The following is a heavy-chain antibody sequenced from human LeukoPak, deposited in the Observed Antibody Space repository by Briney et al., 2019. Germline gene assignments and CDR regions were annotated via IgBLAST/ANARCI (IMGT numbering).Heavy chain of an antibody. CDR2: IYYSGST. CDR1: GGSIGSTTYY. J-gene: IGHJ3*02. CDR3: ARHKQSGTYYDAFDI. Sequence: PSETLSLTCTVSGGSIGSTTYYWGWIRQPQGKELECIGSIYYSGSTYYNPSLKSRVTISLDTSKNQFSLKLSSVTAADTAVYYCARHKQSGTYYDAFDIWGQGTMVTVSS. V-gene: IGHV4-39*01. D-gene: IGHD1-26*01.